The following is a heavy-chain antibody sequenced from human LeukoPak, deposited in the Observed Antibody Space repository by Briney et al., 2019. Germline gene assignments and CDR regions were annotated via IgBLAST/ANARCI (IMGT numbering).Heavy chain of an antibody. CDR3: ARDPTNTSGRYAYFDS. CDR2: ISCYNGDT. D-gene: IGHD6-19*01. J-gene: IGHJ4*02. V-gene: IGHV1-18*01. CDR1: GYTFTHHG. Sequence: GASVKVSCKAPGYTFTHHGISWVRQAPGQGLEWMAWISCYNGDTHYAQKFQGRVTLTTDTSTTTAYMELRSLRSDDTAVYYCARDPTNTSGRYAYFDSWGQGTLVTVSS.